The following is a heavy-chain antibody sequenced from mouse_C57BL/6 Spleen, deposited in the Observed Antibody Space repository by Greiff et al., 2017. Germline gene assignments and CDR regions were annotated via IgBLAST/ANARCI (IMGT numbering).Heavy chain of an antibody. CDR1: GFSLTSSG. CDR2: IWSDGST. CDR3: ARHDHDGYPFAY. J-gene: IGHJ3*01. D-gene: IGHD2-3*01. Sequence: QVQLQQSGPGLVAPSQSLSITCTVSGFSLTSSGVHWVRQPPGKGLEWLVVIWSDGSTTYNSALKSRLSISKDNSKSQVFLKMNSLQTDDTAMYYCARHDHDGYPFAYWGQGTLVTVSA. V-gene: IGHV2-6-1*01.